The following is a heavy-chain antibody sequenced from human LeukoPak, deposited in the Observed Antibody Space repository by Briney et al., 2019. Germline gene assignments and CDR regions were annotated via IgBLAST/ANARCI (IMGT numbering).Heavy chain of an antibody. CDR3: ASVYSSSWYLDAFDI. J-gene: IGHJ3*02. CDR1: GFTFSSYG. D-gene: IGHD6-13*01. V-gene: IGHV3-23*01. CDR2: ISGSGGST. Sequence: PGGTLRLSCAASGFTFSSYGMSWVRQAPGKGLEWVSAISGSGGSTYYADSVKGRFTISRDNSKNTLYLQMNSLRAEDTAVYYCASVYSSSWYLDAFDIWGQGTMVTVSS.